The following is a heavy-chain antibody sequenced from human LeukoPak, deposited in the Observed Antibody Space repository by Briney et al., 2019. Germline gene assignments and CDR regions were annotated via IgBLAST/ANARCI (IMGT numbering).Heavy chain of an antibody. J-gene: IGHJ4*02. CDR1: GDSISSYY. V-gene: IGHV4-4*07. CDR3: ARLINKPIAATGTGPFDH. D-gene: IGHD6-13*01. CDR2: IYTSGST. Sequence: SETLSLTCTVSGDSISSYYWSWIRQPAGKGLEWIGRIYTSGSTNYNPSLKSRVTMSVDTSKNQFSLKLSSVTAADTAVYYCARLINKPIAATGTGPFDHWGQGTLVTVSS.